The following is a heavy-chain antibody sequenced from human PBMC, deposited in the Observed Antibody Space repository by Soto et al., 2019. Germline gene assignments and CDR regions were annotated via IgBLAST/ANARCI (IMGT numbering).Heavy chain of an antibody. V-gene: IGHV3-48*03. J-gene: IGHJ4*02. Sequence: GGSLRLSCAASGFTFSAYEMNWVRHAPGQGLEWISVISGSGASIHYADSVKGRVNICRDNAKKPLYLRTNSLRAEDTAVYYCVRDEPCSNSVCHFDYWGQGTPVTVSS. CDR2: ISGSGASI. CDR3: VRDEPCSNSVCHFDY. CDR1: GFTFSAYE. D-gene: IGHD2-8*01.